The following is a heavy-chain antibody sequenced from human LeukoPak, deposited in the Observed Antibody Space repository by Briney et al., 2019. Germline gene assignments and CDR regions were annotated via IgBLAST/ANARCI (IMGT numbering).Heavy chain of an antibody. Sequence: QPGGSLRLSCAASGFTFSSYGMHWVRQAPGKGLEWVAFIRYDGSNKYYADSVKGRFTISRDNSKNTLYLQMNSLRAEDTAVYYCAKGTYSSSSSDYFDYWGQGTLVTVSS. CDR3: AKGTYSSSSSDYFDY. J-gene: IGHJ4*02. D-gene: IGHD6-6*01. CDR1: GFTFSSYG. CDR2: IRYDGSNK. V-gene: IGHV3-30*02.